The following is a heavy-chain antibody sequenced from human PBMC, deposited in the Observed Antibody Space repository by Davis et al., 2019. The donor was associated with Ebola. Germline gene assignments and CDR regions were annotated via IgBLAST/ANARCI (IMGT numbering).Heavy chain of an antibody. D-gene: IGHD1-7*01. V-gene: IGHV3-11*06. CDR3: ARDGTGYFYNYMDV. Sequence: GGSLRLSCAASGFTFSDYYMTWIRQAPGKGLEWVSYSSTSSSYTNYEDSVKGRFAISRDNAKHSLHLQMNSLRAEDTAVYYCARDGTGYFYNYMDVWGKGTTVTVSS. J-gene: IGHJ6*03. CDR1: GFTFSDYY. CDR2: SSTSSSYT.